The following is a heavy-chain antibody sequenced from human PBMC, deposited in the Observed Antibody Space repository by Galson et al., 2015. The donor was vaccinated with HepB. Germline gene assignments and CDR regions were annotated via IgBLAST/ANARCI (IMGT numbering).Heavy chain of an antibody. V-gene: IGHV6-1*01. Sequence: CAISGDSVSSNRAAWNWIRQSPSRGLEWLGRTYYRSKWYYDYEESVKSRITISPDTSKNQFSLLLNSVTPEDTAAYYCTRDQDGLDYWGQGTLVTVSS. J-gene: IGHJ4*02. CDR2: TYYRSKWYY. CDR1: GDSVSSNRAA. CDR3: TRDQDGLDY.